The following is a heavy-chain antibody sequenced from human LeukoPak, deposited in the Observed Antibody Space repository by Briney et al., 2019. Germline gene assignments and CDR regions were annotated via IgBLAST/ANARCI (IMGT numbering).Heavy chain of an antibody. CDR3: ARVWQRQDFDYGDSRGHFDY. CDR2: ISAYNGNT. V-gene: IGHV1-18*01. D-gene: IGHD4-17*01. CDR1: GYTFTSYG. J-gene: IGHJ4*02. Sequence: ASVKVSCKASGYTFTSYGISWVRQAPGQGLEWMGWISAYNGNTNYAQKFQGRVTITADESTSTAYMELSSLGSEDTAVYYCARVWQRQDFDYGDSRGHFDYWGQGTLVTVSS.